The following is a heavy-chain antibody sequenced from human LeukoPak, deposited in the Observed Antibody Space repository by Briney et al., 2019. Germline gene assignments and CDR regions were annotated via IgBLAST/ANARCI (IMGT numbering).Heavy chain of an antibody. CDR3: GGNWEYLCTCGYPPPGL. CDR2: IYYSGST. J-gene: IGHJ6*01. CDR1: GGSIISSTFY. Sequence: SETLSLTCTVSGGSIISSTFYWGWVRQPPGKGLEWIGSIYYSGSTYYSPSLKSRVTISVDTSKNQFSLKVNSVTAADTAVYFLGGNWEYLCTCGYPPPGLLGQG. V-gene: IGHV4-39*01. D-gene: IGHD2-8*02.